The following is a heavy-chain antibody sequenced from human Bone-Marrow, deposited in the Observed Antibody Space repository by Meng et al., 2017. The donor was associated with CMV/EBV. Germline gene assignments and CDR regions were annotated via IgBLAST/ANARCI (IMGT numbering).Heavy chain of an antibody. CDR3: ARDPGGYCSSTSCLLARYYDGMDV. Sequence: ASVKVSCKASGYTFTGYYMHWVRQAPGQGLEWMGWINPNSGGTNYAQKFQGRVTMTRDTSISTAYMELSRLRSDDTAVYYCARDPGGYCSSTSCLLARYYDGMDVWGQGTTVTVSS. V-gene: IGHV1-2*02. J-gene: IGHJ6*02. CDR1: GYTFTGYY. CDR2: INPNSGGT. D-gene: IGHD2-2*01.